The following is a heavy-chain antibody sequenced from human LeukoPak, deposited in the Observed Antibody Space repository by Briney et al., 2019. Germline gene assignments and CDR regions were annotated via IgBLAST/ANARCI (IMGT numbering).Heavy chain of an antibody. Sequence: GGSLRLSCAASGFTFSSYGMHWVRQAPGKGLEWVAFIRYDGSNKYYADSVKGRFTISRDNSKNTLYLQMNSLGAEDTAVYYCARKRSGEFDYWGQGTLVTVSS. CDR3: ARKRSGEFDY. CDR1: GFTFSSYG. D-gene: IGHD2-15*01. J-gene: IGHJ4*02. CDR2: IRYDGSNK. V-gene: IGHV3-30*02.